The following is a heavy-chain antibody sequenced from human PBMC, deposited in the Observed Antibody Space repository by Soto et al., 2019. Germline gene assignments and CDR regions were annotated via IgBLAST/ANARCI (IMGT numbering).Heavy chain of an antibody. CDR3: TTEYSSSDSLYYYYYYGMDV. V-gene: IGHV3-15*07. CDR2: IKSKTGGGTT. Sequence: GGSLRLCCAASGFTFSNAWMNWVRQAPGKGLEWVGRIKSKTGGGTTDYAAPVKGRFTISRDDSKNTLYLQMNSLKTEDTAVYYCTTEYSSSDSLYYYYYYGMDVWGQGTTVTVSS. CDR1: GFTFSNAW. J-gene: IGHJ6*02. D-gene: IGHD6-6*01.